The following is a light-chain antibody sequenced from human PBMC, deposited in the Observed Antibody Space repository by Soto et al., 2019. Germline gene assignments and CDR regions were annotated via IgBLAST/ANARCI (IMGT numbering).Light chain of an antibody. Sequence: EIVVTQSPATLSLSPGERATLSCRASQSVSNNYLAWYQQKPGQAPRLLIYGASSRATGIPDRFSGSGSGTDFTLSISRLEPEDFAVYYCQQYSSLWTFGQGTKVDIK. J-gene: IGKJ1*01. CDR2: GAS. V-gene: IGKV3-20*01. CDR3: QQYSSLWT. CDR1: QSVSNNY.